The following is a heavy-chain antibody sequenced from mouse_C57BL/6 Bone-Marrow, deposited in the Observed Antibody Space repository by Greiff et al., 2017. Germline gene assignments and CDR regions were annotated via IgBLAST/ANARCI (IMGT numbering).Heavy chain of an antibody. Sequence: VQLQQSGAELVRPGASVKLSCTASGFNIKDYYMHWVKQRPEQGLEWIGRIDPEDGDTEYAPKFQGTATMTADTSSNTAYLQLSSLTSEDTAVYYCTTPFLYYCGSRWYFDVWGTGTTVTVSS. CDR1: GFNIKDYY. CDR2: IDPEDGDT. CDR3: TTPFLYYCGSRWYFDV. V-gene: IGHV14-1*01. D-gene: IGHD1-1*01. J-gene: IGHJ1*03.